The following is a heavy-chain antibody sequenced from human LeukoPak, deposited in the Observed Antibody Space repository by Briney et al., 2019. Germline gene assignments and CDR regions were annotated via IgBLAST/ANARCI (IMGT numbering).Heavy chain of an antibody. V-gene: IGHV3-23*01. CDR2: ISGSGGST. D-gene: IGHD1-14*01. CDR1: GFTFSSYA. J-gene: IGHJ4*02. CDR3: ARERYNQDDY. Sequence: GGSLRLSCAASGFTFSSYAMSWVRQAPGKGLEWVSAISGSGGSTYYADSVKGRFTISRDNAKNSLFLQMSSLRAEDAAVYYCARERYNQDDYWGQGTLVTVSS.